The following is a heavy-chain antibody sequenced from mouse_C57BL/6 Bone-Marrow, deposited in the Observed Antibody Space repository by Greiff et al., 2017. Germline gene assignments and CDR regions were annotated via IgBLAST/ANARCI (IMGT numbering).Heavy chain of an antibody. J-gene: IGHJ4*01. Sequence: QVQLQQSGPELVKPGASVKISCKASGYAFSSSWMNWVKQRPGKGLEWIGRIYPGDGDTNYNGKFKGKATLTADKSSSTAYMQLSSLTSEDSAVYFCAREGGYEDAMDYWGQGTSVTVSS. CDR3: AREGGYEDAMDY. D-gene: IGHD3-1*01. CDR1: GYAFSSSW. CDR2: IYPGDGDT. V-gene: IGHV1-82*01.